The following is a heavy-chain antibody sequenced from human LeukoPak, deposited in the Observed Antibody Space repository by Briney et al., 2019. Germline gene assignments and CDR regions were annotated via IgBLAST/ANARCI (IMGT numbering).Heavy chain of an antibody. V-gene: IGHV4-39*01. D-gene: IGHD2-8*01. CDR2: IYYSGST. Sequence: PSETLSLTCTVSGGSISSSSYYWGWIRQPPGKGLEWIGSIYYSGSTYYNPSLKSRVTISVDTSKNQFSLELSSVTAADTAVYYCARHLFCTNGVCYGHYYYGMDVWGQGTTVTVSS. CDR1: GGSISSSSYY. J-gene: IGHJ6*02. CDR3: ARHLFCTNGVCYGHYYYGMDV.